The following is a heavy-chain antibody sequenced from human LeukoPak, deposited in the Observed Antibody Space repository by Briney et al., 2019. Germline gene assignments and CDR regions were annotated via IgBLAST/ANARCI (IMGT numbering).Heavy chain of an antibody. CDR2: IRYDGSNK. V-gene: IGHV3-30*02. J-gene: IGHJ4*02. Sequence: GGSLRLSCAASGFTFSSYGMHWVRQAPGKGLEWVAFIRYDGSNKYYADSAKGRFTISRDNSKNTLYLQMNSLRAEDTAVYYCAKDKGYDSSGVDYWGQGTLVTVSS. CDR1: GFTFSSYG. D-gene: IGHD3-22*01. CDR3: AKDKGYDSSGVDY.